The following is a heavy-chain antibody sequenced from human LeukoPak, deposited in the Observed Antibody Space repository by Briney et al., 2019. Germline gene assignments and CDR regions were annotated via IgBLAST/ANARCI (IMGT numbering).Heavy chain of an antibody. D-gene: IGHD6-19*01. J-gene: IGHJ4*02. CDR1: GYTFTGYY. CDR2: INPSSGGT. Sequence: WASVKVSCKASGYTFTGYYMHWVRQAPGQGLEWMGWINPSSGGTNYAQKFQGRVTMTRDTSISTAYMELSRLRSDDTAVYYCARGGGWFPRDGGGDYWGQGTLVTVSS. V-gene: IGHV1-2*02. CDR3: ARGGGWFPRDGGGDY.